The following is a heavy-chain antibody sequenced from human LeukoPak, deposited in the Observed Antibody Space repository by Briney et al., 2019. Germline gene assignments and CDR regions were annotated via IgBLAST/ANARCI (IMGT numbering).Heavy chain of an antibody. V-gene: IGHV4-38-2*02. CDR3: ARDKDSSSWSLFDY. Sequence: SETLSLTCTVSGYSISSGYYWGWIRQPPGKGLEWIGSIYHSGSTYYNPSLKSRVTISVDTSKNQFSLKLSSVTAADTAVYYCARDKDSSSWSLFDYWGQGTLVTVSS. J-gene: IGHJ4*02. CDR2: IYHSGST. CDR1: GYSISSGYY. D-gene: IGHD6-13*01.